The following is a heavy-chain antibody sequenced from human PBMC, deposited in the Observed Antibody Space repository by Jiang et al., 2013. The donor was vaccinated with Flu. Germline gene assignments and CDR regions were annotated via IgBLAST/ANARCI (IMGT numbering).Heavy chain of an antibody. CDR1: GYSISSGYY. J-gene: IGHJ3*02. D-gene: IGHD5-12*01. CDR3: ARDENGATWDI. V-gene: IGHV4-38-2*02. CDR2: IYHSGST. Sequence: GPGLVKPSETLSLTCAVSGYSISSGYYWGWIRQPPGKGLEWIGSIYHSGSTYYNPSLKSRVTISVDTSKNQFSLKLSSVTAADTAVYYCARDENGATWDIWGQGDNGHRLF.